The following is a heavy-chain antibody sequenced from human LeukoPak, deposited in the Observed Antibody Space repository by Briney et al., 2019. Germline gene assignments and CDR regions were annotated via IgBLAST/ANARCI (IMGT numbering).Heavy chain of an antibody. D-gene: IGHD3-9*01. CDR3: ARDSLGGYFDWFPVGVHYYYGMDV. Sequence: GGSLRLSCAASGFTFSSYWMSWVRQAPGKGLEWVANIKQDGSEKYYVDSVKGRFTISRDNAKNSLYLQMNSLRAEDTAVYYCARDSLGGYFDWFPVGVHYYYGMDVWGQGTTVTVSS. V-gene: IGHV3-7*01. CDR1: GFTFSSYW. J-gene: IGHJ6*02. CDR2: IKQDGSEK.